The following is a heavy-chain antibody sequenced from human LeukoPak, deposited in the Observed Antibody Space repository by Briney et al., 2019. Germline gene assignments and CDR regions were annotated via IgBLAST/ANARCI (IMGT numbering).Heavy chain of an antibody. D-gene: IGHD3-10*01. CDR1: GVSISSGDYY. CDR2: IYYSGST. J-gene: IGHJ3*02. V-gene: IGHV4-30-4*01. Sequence: SETLSLTCTVSGVSISSGDYYWICIPQPPGKDLEWIVYIYYSGSTYYNPSLKSRVTISVDTSKTQFSLKLSSVTAADTAVYYCSSGSSGGDAFDIWGQGTMVTVSS. CDR3: SSGSSGGDAFDI.